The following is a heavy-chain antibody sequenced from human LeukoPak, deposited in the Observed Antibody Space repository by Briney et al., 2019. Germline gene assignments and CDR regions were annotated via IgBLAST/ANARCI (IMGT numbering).Heavy chain of an antibody. CDR2: IIPIFGTA. CDR1: GGTFSSYA. J-gene: IGHJ4*02. V-gene: IGHV1-69*05. Sequence: SVKVSCKASGGTFSSYAISWVRQAPGQGLEWMGRIIPIFGTANYAQKFQGRVTITTDESTSTAYMELSSLRSEDTAVYYCARENYDFWSGYLYWGQGTLVSVST. CDR3: ARENYDFWSGYLY. D-gene: IGHD3-3*01.